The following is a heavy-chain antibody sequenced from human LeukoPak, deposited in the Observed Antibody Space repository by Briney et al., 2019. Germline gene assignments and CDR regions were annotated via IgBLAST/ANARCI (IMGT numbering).Heavy chain of an antibody. CDR1: GGSISSYY. D-gene: IGHD7-27*01. CDR2: IYYSGST. V-gene: IGHV4-59*01. Sequence: SETLSLTCTVSGGSISSYYWSWIRQPPGKGLEWIGYIYYSGSTNYNPSLKSRVTISVDTSKNQFSLKLSSVTAADTAVYYCARLKLGMALVDYWGQGTLVTVSS. J-gene: IGHJ4*02. CDR3: ARLKLGMALVDY.